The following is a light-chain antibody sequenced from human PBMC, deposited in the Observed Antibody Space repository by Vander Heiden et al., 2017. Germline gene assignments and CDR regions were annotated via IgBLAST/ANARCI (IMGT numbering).Light chain of an antibody. CDR1: SLRSYY. CDR2: GKN. J-gene: IGLJ2*01. Sequence: SSELTQDPAVSVALGQTVRITCHGDSLRSYYASWYQQKPGQAPVLVTYGKNNRPSGIPDRFSGSSSGNTASLTITGAQAEDEADYYCDSRDSSGNHLGVFGGGTKLTVL. V-gene: IGLV3-19*01. CDR3: DSRDSSGNHLGV.